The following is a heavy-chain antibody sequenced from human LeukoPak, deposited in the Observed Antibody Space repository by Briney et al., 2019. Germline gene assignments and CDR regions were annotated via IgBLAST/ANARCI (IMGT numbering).Heavy chain of an antibody. D-gene: IGHD3-3*01. J-gene: IGHJ4*02. CDR3: ARTYYDFWSGYYRGVLFDY. CDR1: GGSISSYY. CDR2: IYYSGST. V-gene: IGHV4-59*01. Sequence: SETLSLTCTVSGGSISSYYWSWIRQPPGKGLEWIGYIYYSGSTNYNPSLKSRVTISVDTSKNQFSLKLSSVTAADTAVYYCARTYYDFWSGYYRGVLFDYWGQGTLVTVSS.